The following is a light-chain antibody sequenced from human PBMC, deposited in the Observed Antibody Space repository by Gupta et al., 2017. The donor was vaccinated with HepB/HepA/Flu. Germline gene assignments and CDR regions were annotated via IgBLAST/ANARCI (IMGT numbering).Light chain of an antibody. CDR3: QQEDCTPVT. CDR1: QSVLYSSKNNNY. J-gene: IGKJ4*01. Sequence: DIVMTQSPDSLAVSLGERATINCKSSQSVLYSSKNNNYLAWYQQKPGQPPKLLIYWASSRESGVPDRFSGSGSGTDFTLTISSLQTEDVAVYYCQQEDCTPVTFGGGTKVDIK. CDR2: WAS. V-gene: IGKV4-1*01.